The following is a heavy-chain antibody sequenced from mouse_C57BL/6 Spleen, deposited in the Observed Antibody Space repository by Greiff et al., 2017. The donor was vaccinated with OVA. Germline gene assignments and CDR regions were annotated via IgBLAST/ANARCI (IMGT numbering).Heavy chain of an antibody. CDR2: IDPENGDT. Sequence: EVQLQQSGAELVRPGASVKLSCTASGFNIKDDYMHWVKQRPEQGLEWIGWIDPENGDTEYASKFQGKATITADTSSNTAYLQLSSLTSEDTAVYYCTTSGVSYWGQGTLVTVSA. CDR1: GFNIKDDY. CDR3: TTSGVSY. J-gene: IGHJ3*01. V-gene: IGHV14-4*01.